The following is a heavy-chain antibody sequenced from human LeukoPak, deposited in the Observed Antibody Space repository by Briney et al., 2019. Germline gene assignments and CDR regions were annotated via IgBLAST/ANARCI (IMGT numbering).Heavy chain of an antibody. V-gene: IGHV3-48*02. Sequence: GGSLRLSCAASGFTFSNAWMSWVRQAPGKGLEWVSYITYNSGTIFYADSVKGRFTISRDNAKDSLYLQMSSLRDEDTAVYYCARGIRYSYADDYWGQGTLVTVSS. CDR2: ITYNSGTI. D-gene: IGHD5-18*01. CDR1: GFTFSNAW. J-gene: IGHJ4*02. CDR3: ARGIRYSYADDY.